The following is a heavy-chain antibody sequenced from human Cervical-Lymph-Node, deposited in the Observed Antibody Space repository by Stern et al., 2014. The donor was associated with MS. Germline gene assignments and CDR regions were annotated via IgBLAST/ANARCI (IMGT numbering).Heavy chain of an antibody. V-gene: IGHV3-33*01. CDR1: GFTFSGYG. J-gene: IGHJ4*02. D-gene: IGHD3-16*01. CDR2: IWCDGTNP. CDR3: ARGRNVGVNYYFDY. Sequence: QVQLVESGAGVVQPGKSLRLSCVASGFTFSGYGMHWVRQAPGKGLERVAFIWCDGTNPSYADSVQGRFTIARDNHQNTLHLHMNNVTAADTARYYCARGRNVGVNYYFDYWGQGSLVTVSS.